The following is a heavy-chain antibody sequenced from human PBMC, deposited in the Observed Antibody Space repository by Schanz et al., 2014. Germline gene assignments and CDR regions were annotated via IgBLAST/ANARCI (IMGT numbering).Heavy chain of an antibody. CDR2: IHYSGST. D-gene: IGHD1-26*01. CDR1: NVSISSYY. V-gene: IGHV4-59*01. CDR3: ARARGWELQSNAFDI. Sequence: QVQLQESGPGLVKPSETLSLTCPVSNVSISSYYWSWIRQPPGKGLEGLGYIHYSGSTNYKAYLKSRITISAHTSKTQFSLKLTSVTAADTAVYYCARARGWELQSNAFDIWGQGTMVTVSS. J-gene: IGHJ3*02.